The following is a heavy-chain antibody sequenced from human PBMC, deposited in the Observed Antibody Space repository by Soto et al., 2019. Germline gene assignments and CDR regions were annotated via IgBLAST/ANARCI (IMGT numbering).Heavy chain of an antibody. Sequence: GGSLRLSCAASGFTFTSYAMSWVRQAPGKGLDWVSTVCGSGVSTYYADSVKGRFTISRDNSKNTLYLHMNSLRAEDTAVYYCANGRWGPSGFYSTDYWGQGTPVTVPS. J-gene: IGHJ4*02. D-gene: IGHD3-22*01. V-gene: IGHV3-23*01. CDR1: GFTFTSYA. CDR2: VCGSGVST. CDR3: ANGRWGPSGFYSTDY.